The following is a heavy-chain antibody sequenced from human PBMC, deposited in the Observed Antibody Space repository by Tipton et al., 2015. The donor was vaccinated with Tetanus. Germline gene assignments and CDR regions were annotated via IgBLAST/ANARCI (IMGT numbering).Heavy chain of an antibody. V-gene: IGHV1-18*01. D-gene: IGHD6-25*01. CDR3: ARVQEQRIYYYGMDV. CDR1: GYXFVNFG. CDR2: VSAYNGKT. Sequence: QLVQSGAEVKEPGASVKVSCKASGYXFVNFGISWVRQAPGQGLEWMGWVSAYNGKTKYAQRLQGRVTMTTDRSASTAYMDLRRLRSDDTAVYYCARVQEQRIYYYGMDVWGQGTTVTVSS. J-gene: IGHJ6*02.